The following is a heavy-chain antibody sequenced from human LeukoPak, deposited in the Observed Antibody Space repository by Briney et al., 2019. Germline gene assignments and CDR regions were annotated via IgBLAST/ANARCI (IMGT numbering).Heavy chain of an antibody. CDR3: ARDPTTVTKGFDI. J-gene: IGHJ3*02. CDR1: GDSFSTSY. V-gene: IGHV4-4*07. CDR2: IYTSGST. Sequence: PSETLSLTCAVSGDSFSTSYWTWIRQPAGKGLEWIGRIYTSGSTNYNPSLKSRVTISVDTSKNQFSLKLSSVTAADTAVYYCARDPTTVTKGFDIWGQGTIITVSS. D-gene: IGHD4-17*01.